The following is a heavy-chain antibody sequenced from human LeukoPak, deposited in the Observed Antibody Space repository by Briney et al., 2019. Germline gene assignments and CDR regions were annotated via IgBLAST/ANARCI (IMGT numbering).Heavy chain of an antibody. CDR1: GFTFSSYS. V-gene: IGHV4-34*01. J-gene: IGHJ4*02. CDR2: INHSGST. D-gene: IGHD5-24*01. Sequence: GSLRLSCAASGFTFSSYSMNWVRQAPGKGLEWIGEINHSGSTNYNPSLKSRVTISVDTSKNQFSLKLSSVTAADTAVYYCARGSWLQYYWGQGTLVTVSS. CDR3: ARGSWLQYY.